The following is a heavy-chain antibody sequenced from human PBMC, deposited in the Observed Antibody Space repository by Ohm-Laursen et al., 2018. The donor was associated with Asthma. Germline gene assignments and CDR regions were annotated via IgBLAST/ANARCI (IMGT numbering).Heavy chain of an antibody. J-gene: IGHJ3*02. D-gene: IGHD1-26*01. V-gene: IGHV3-23*01. CDR2: ISATGDYT. CDR3: AKVGGSYSSAFDI. CDR1: GFTFSSYA. Sequence: SLRLSCAASGFTFSSYAMSWVRQAPGKGLEWVSAISATGDYTYFADSVKGRFTISRDNSKNTLYLQVDSLRAEDTAVYYCAKVGGSYSSAFDIWGQGTMVTVSS.